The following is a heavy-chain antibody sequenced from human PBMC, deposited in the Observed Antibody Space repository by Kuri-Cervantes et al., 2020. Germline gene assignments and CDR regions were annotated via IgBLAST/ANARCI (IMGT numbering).Heavy chain of an antibody. D-gene: IGHD2-15*01. V-gene: IGHV4-30-2*01. CDR3: ARARDIGYCSGGSCYYFDY. CDR2: IYHSGST. Sequence: SQTLSLTCAVSGGSISSGGYSWSWIRQPPGNGLEWIGYIYHSGSTYYNPSLKSRVTISVDRSKNQFSLKLSSVTAADTAVYYRARARDIGYCSGGSCYYFDYWGQGTMVTVSS. J-gene: IGHJ4*03. CDR1: GGSISSGGYS.